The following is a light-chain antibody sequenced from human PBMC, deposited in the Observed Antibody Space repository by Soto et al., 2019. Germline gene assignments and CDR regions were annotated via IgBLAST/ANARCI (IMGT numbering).Light chain of an antibody. V-gene: IGLV3-21*03. CDR2: DDS. Sequence: SYELTQPPSVSVAPGKTARITCGGDNIGGRNVHWYQQKPGRAPVLVIYDDSDRPSGSPERFSGSNSGSTATLTISMVEAGDEADYFCQVWHAASDHWVFGGGTKLTVL. CDR3: QVWHAASDHWV. CDR1: NIGGRN. J-gene: IGLJ3*02.